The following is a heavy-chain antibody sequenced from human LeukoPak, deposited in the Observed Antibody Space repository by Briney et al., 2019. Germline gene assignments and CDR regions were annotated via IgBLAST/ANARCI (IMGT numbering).Heavy chain of an antibody. V-gene: IGHV3-7*01. J-gene: IGHJ4*02. CDR3: ARDKYFIVVVPAAMGELWH. D-gene: IGHD2-2*01. CDR1: GFTFSSYW. Sequence: PGGSLRLSCAASGFTFSSYWMSWVRQAPGKGLEWVANIKQDGSEKYYVDSVKGRFTISRDNAKNSLYLQMNSLRAEDTAVYYCARDKYFIVVVPAAMGELWHWGQGTLVTVSS. CDR2: IKQDGSEK.